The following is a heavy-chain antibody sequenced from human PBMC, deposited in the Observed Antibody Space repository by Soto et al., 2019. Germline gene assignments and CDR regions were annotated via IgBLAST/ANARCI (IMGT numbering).Heavy chain of an antibody. CDR1: SGSISSSNW. J-gene: IGHJ1*01. CDR2: IYHSGST. D-gene: IGHD2-15*01. CDR3: ARGGVNCSGGSCYSVEYCQH. V-gene: IGHV4-4*02. Sequence: QVQLQESGPGLVKPSGTLSLTCAVSSGSISSSNWWSWVRQPPGKGLEWIGEIYHSGSTNYNPSLKSRVTIAVDKSKNQFTLKRSSVTDADTAVYYCARGGVNCSGGSCYSVEYCQHWGQGTLVTVSS.